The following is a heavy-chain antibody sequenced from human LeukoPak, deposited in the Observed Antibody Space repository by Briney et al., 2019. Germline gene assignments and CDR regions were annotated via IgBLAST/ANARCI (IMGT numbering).Heavy chain of an antibody. D-gene: IGHD3-22*01. V-gene: IGHV4-59*01. CDR1: GGSISNYY. CDR3: ARANAHHYYDTTGYYAFEI. CDR2: IYYSGST. Sequence: SETLSLTCTVSGGSISNYYLIWIRQPPGKGLEWIGYIYYSGSTNYNPSLKSRVTISVDTSKTQFSLKLSSVTAADTAVYFCARANAHHYYDTTGYYAFEIWGQGTMVTVSS. J-gene: IGHJ3*02.